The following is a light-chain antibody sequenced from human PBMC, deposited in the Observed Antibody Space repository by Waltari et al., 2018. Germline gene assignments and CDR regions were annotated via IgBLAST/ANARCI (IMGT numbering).Light chain of an antibody. CDR1: QPITNY. V-gene: IGKV1-33*01. CDR3: QRYDNLPVFA. CDR2: DAS. J-gene: IGKJ3*01. Sequence: DIQLTQSPSSLSASVGDRVTITCQASQPITNYLNWYQQKPGKAPELLIYDASKLQKGVPSRFSGSQSGTEFSFTIDSLQPEDVATYYCQRYDNLPVFAFGPGTKVNVK.